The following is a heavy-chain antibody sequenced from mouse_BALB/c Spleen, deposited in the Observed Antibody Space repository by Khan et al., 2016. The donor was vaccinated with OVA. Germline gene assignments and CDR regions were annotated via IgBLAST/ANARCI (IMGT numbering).Heavy chain of an antibody. V-gene: IGHV5-6-3*01. CDR1: GFTFSSYG. Sequence: EVELVESGGGLVQPGGSLKLSCAASGFTFSSYGMSWVRQTPDKRLELVATINTNVGSTYYPVSVKGRFTISRDNAKNTLYLQMSSLKSEDTAMYYCARVGIIYYGNYAYYFDYWGQGTTLTVAS. CDR3: ARVGIIYYGNYAYYFDY. D-gene: IGHD2-1*01. CDR2: INTNVGST. J-gene: IGHJ2*01.